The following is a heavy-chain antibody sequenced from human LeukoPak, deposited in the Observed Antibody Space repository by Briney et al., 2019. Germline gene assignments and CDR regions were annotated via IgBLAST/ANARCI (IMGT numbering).Heavy chain of an antibody. D-gene: IGHD2-15*01. J-gene: IGHJ4*02. CDR2: INHSGST. CDR3: ARHSRKGYCSGGSCYYFDY. V-gene: IGHV4-34*01. CDR1: GGSFSGYY. Sequence: SETLSLTCAVYGGSFSGYYWSWIRQPPGKGLEWIGEINHSGSTNYNPSLKSRVTISVDTSKNQFSLKLGSVTAADTAVYYCARHSRKGYCSGGSCYYFDYWGQGTLVTVSS.